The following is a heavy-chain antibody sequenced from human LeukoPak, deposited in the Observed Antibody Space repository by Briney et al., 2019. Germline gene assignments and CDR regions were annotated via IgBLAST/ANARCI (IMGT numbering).Heavy chain of an antibody. CDR2: INPSGGST. Sequence: ASVKVSCKASGYTFTTYYIHLVRQAPGQGLEWMGIINPSGGSTNYAQKFQGRVTMTRDTSTSTVYMELSGLTSEDTGVYYCARDLRSGSVRFDYWGQGTLVTVSS. CDR1: GYTFTTYY. V-gene: IGHV1-46*01. D-gene: IGHD3-10*01. J-gene: IGHJ4*02. CDR3: ARDLRSGSVRFDY.